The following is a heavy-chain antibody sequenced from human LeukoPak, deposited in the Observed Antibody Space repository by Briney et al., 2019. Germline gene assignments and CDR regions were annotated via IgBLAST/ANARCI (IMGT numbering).Heavy chain of an antibody. CDR2: IGGSGDRT. V-gene: IGHV3-23*01. D-gene: IGHD5-18*01. CDR3: ARGGYSYDY. J-gene: IGHJ4*02. CDR1: GFTFSSYA. Sequence: GGSLRLSCAASGFTFSSYAMNWVRQAPGKGLEWVSAIGGSGDRTYYADSVKGRFTISRDNAKNSLYLQMNSLRAEDTAVYYCARGGYSYDYWGQGTLVTVSS.